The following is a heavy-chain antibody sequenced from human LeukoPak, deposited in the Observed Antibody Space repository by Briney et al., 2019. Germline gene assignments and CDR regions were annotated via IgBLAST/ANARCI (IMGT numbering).Heavy chain of an antibody. J-gene: IGHJ4*02. CDR2: ISSDGNNK. Sequence: GGSLRLSCSASGFTFSRYGMHWVRQAPGKGLEWVAIISSDGNNKNYADSVKGRFTISRDNAKNSLYLQMNSLRAEDTAVYYCARDHVEMATTPRYFDYWGQGTLVTVSS. D-gene: IGHD5-24*01. V-gene: IGHV3-30*03. CDR1: GFTFSRYG. CDR3: ARDHVEMATTPRYFDY.